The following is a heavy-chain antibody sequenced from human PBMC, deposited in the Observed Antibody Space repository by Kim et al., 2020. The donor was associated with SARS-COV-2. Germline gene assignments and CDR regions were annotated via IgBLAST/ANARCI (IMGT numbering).Heavy chain of an antibody. CDR2: ISSSSSYI. Sequence: GGSLRLSCAASGFTFSSYSMNWVRQAPGKGLEWVSSISSSSSYIYYADSVKGRFTISRDNAKNSLYLQMNSLRAEDTAVYYCARDTYSGYDSTIHDAFDIWGQGTMVTVSS. CDR1: GFTFSSYS. CDR3: ARDTYSGYDSTIHDAFDI. J-gene: IGHJ3*02. D-gene: IGHD5-12*01. V-gene: IGHV3-21*01.